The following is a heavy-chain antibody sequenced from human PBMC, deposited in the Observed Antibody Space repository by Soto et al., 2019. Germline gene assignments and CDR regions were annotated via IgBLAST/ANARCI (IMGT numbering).Heavy chain of an antibody. CDR1: GYSLTSYW. V-gene: IGHV5-10-1*01. CDR2: IDPSDSYT. CDR3: ARAYSGYAPIGAFDI. Sequence: GESLKISCKGSGYSLTSYWISWVRQMPGKGLEWMGRIDPSDSYTNYSPSFQGHVTISADKSISTAYLQWSSLKASDTAMYYCARAYSGYAPIGAFDIWGQGTMVTVSS. D-gene: IGHD5-12*01. J-gene: IGHJ3*02.